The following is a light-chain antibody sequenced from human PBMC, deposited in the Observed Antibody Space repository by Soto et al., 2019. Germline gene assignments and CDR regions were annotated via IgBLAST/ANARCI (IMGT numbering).Light chain of an antibody. CDR1: HDITSY. V-gene: IGKV1-33*01. CDR2: DAS. Sequence: DIQMTQSPSSLSASVGDRVTITCQASHDITSYLNWYQHKPGKAPTLLIYDASILEAGFPSRFSGRGSGTDFTFTISSLQSEYFATYYCQKCDYLPIFGPGTTVDIK. CDR3: QKCDYLPI. J-gene: IGKJ3*01.